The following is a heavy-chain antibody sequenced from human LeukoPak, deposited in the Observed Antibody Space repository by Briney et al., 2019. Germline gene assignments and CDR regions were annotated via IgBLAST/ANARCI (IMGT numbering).Heavy chain of an antibody. D-gene: IGHD3-22*01. CDR2: IYYGGST. CDR3: AKSTYYYDTFVNAFDF. V-gene: IGHV4-39*07. Sequence: SETLSLTCTVSGGSISSYYWGWIRQFPGKGLEWIGSIYYGGSTYYNASLRSRVTTSVDTSKNQFSLKLSSVTAADTAVYYCAKSTYYYDTFVNAFDFWGQGTVVTVSS. J-gene: IGHJ3*01. CDR1: GGSISSYY.